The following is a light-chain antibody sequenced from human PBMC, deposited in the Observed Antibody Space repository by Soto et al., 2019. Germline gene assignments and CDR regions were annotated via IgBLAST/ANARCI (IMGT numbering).Light chain of an antibody. CDR3: CSYSGSYSFM. Sequence: QSALTQPRSVSGSPGQSVTISCTGTSGDVGAYNYVSWYQQHPGKAPKLIIYDVSKRPSGVPDRFSGSKSANTASLTISGLPAEDEADYYRCSYSGSYSFMFGGGTKLTVL. CDR2: DVS. CDR1: SGDVGAYNY. J-gene: IGLJ3*02. V-gene: IGLV2-11*01.